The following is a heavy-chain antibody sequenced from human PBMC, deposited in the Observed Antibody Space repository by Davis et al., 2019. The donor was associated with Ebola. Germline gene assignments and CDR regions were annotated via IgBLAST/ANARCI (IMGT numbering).Heavy chain of an antibody. CDR2: ISGNGGST. J-gene: IGHJ6*02. CDR1: GFTFISYA. D-gene: IGHD3-3*01. Sequence: PGGSLRLSCAASGFTFISYAMSWVRQAPGKGLEWVSVISGNGGSTYYADSVKGRFTISRDNSKNTVSLQMNSLRAEDTAKYYCAKAGDDFWTLEGHYYGLDVWGQGTTVTVSS. CDR3: AKAGDDFWTLEGHYYGLDV. V-gene: IGHV3-23*01.